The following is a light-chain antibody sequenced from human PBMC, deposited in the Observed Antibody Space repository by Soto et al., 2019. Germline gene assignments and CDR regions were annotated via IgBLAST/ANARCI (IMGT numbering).Light chain of an antibody. V-gene: IGKV1-39*01. J-gene: IGKJ5*01. CDR1: QSISSH. CDR3: QQGYTSSIT. Sequence: DIQMTQSPSSLSASVGDRVTITCRASQSISSHLNWYQQKPGKAPKVLIYAASSLQGGVPSRFSGSGSGTDFTLTIKSLQLEDFAIYYCQQGYTSSITFGQGTRLEIK. CDR2: AAS.